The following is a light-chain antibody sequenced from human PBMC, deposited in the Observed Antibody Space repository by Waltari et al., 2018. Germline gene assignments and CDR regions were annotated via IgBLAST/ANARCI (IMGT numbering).Light chain of an antibody. V-gene: IGLV2-14*01. J-gene: IGLJ3*02. CDR3: SSYTSSSTRV. Sequence: QSALTQPASVSGSPGQSITISCTGTSSDGGGYNYVSWYQQHPGKAPKLMIYDVSNRPSGVSNRFSGSKSGNTASLTISGLQAEDEAHYYCSSYTSSSTRVFGGGTRLTVL. CDR1: SSDGGGYNY. CDR2: DVS.